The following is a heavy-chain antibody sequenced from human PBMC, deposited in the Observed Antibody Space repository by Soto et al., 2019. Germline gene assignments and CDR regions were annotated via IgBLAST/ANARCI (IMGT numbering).Heavy chain of an antibody. CDR1: GFTVSSYA. Sequence: EVQLLESGGGLVQPGGSLRLSCAASGFTVSSYAMSWVRQAPGKGLEWVSAISGSGSTYSADSVKGRFTTSRDSSKNTVCLEMNSLRAEDTAVYYCAKALRFTFTTGYYMDVWGRGTTVTVSS. CDR3: AKALRFTFTTGYYMDV. V-gene: IGHV3-23*01. CDR2: ISGSGST. D-gene: IGHD3-16*01. J-gene: IGHJ6*03.